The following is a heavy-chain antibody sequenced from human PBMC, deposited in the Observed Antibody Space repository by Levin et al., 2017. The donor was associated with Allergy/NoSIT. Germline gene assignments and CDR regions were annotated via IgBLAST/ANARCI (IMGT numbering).Heavy chain of an antibody. CDR3: ARDSPDYGMDV. CDR2: IYYSGST. Sequence: SETLPLTCTVSGGSISSYYWSWIRQPPGKGLEWIGYIYYSGSTNYNPSLKSRVTISVDTSKNQFSLKLSSVTAADTAVYYCARDSPDYGMDVWGQGTTVTVSS. J-gene: IGHJ6*02. CDR1: GGSISSYY. V-gene: IGHV4-59*01.